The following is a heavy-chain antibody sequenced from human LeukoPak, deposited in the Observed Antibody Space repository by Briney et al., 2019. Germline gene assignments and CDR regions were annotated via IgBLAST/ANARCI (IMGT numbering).Heavy chain of an antibody. CDR3: ARQRLELMSDPFDY. CDR2: INPNSGGA. CDR1: GYTFTGYY. J-gene: IGHJ4*02. D-gene: IGHD1-7*01. Sequence: ASVKVSCKASGYTFTGYYMHWMRQAPGQGLEWMGWINPNSGGANFAQKFQGRVTMTRDTSISTAYMELSRLRSDDTAVYYCARQRLELMSDPFDYWGQGTLVTVSS. V-gene: IGHV1-2*02.